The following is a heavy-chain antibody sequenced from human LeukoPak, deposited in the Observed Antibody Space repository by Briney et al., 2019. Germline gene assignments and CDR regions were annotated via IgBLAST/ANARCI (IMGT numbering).Heavy chain of an antibody. Sequence: GGSLRLSCAASGFTFSSYWMHWVRQAPGKGLVWVSRINSDGSSTSYADSVKGRFTISRDNAKNTLYLQMNSLRAEDTAVYYCARDPKLYYYYYGMDVWGQGTTVTVSS. CDR2: INSDGSST. CDR1: GFTFSSYW. D-gene: IGHD5-24*01. V-gene: IGHV3-74*01. CDR3: ARDPKLYYYYYGMDV. J-gene: IGHJ6*02.